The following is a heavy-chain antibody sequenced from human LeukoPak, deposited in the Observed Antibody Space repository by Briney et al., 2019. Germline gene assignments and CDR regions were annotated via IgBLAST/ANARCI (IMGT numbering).Heavy chain of an antibody. CDR1: GYRFSNYW. D-gene: IGHD4-23*01. V-gene: IGHV5-51*01. Sequence: GESLQISCQGSGYRFSNYWIGWVRQVPGKGLDLMGIIYPGDSDSRYSPSFQGQVTISADKSISTAYLQWSSLKASDTAMYYCARRYNGGNTYYFDYWGQGTLVTVSS. CDR2: IYPGDSDS. CDR3: ARRYNGGNTYYFDY. J-gene: IGHJ4*02.